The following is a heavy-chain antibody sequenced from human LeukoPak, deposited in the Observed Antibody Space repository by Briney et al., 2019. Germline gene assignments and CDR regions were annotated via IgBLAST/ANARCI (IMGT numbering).Heavy chain of an antibody. Sequence: GRSLRLSCAASGFTFDDYAMHWVRQAPGKGLEWVSGISWNSGSIGYADSVKGRFTISRDNSKNTLYLQMNSLRAEDTAVYYCAKRGPTTVTAGTFDYWGQGTLVTVSS. J-gene: IGHJ4*02. CDR2: ISWNSGSI. V-gene: IGHV3-9*01. CDR1: GFTFDDYA. CDR3: AKRGPTTVTAGTFDY. D-gene: IGHD4-17*01.